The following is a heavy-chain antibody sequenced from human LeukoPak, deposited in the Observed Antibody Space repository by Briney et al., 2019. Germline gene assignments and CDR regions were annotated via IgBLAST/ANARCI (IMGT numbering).Heavy chain of an antibody. J-gene: IGHJ4*02. Sequence: PSETLSLTCAVYGGSFSGYYWSWIRQPPGKGLEWIGEINHSGSTNYNPSLKSRVTISVDTSKNQFSLKLSSVTAADTAVYYCARAPYDYVWGSYRSYYFDYWGQGTLVTVSS. CDR2: INHSGST. CDR3: ARAPYDYVWGSYRSYYFDY. V-gene: IGHV4-34*01. D-gene: IGHD3-16*02. CDR1: GGSFSGYY.